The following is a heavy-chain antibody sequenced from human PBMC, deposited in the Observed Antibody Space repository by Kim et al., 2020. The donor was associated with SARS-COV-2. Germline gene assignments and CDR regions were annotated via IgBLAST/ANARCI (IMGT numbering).Heavy chain of an antibody. Sequence: ASVKVSCKASGYTFTSYAMHWVRQAPGQRIEWMGWINAGNGNTKYSQKFQGRVTITRDTSASTAYMELSSLRSEDTAVYYCARDSYYDIFRYYYYYMDVWGKGTTFTVSS. CDR2: INAGNGNT. J-gene: IGHJ6*03. CDR1: GYTFTSYA. V-gene: IGHV1-3*01. CDR3: ARDSYYDIFRYYYYYMDV. D-gene: IGHD3-9*01.